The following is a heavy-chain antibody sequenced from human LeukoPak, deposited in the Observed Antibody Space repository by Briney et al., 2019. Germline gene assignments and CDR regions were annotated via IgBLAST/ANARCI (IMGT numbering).Heavy chain of an antibody. J-gene: IGHJ4*02. Sequence: ASVKVSCKASGYTFTGYYMHWVRQAPGQGLEWMGWINPNSGGTNYAQKFQGRVTMTRDTSISTAYMELSRLRSDDTAVYYCARDIDIAAAGTGFDYWGQGTLVTVSS. CDR1: GYTFTGYY. CDR3: ARDIDIAAAGTGFDY. D-gene: IGHD6-13*01. CDR2: INPNSGGT. V-gene: IGHV1-2*02.